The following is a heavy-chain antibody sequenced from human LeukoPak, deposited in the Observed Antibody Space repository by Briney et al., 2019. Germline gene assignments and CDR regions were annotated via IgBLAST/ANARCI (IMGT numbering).Heavy chain of an antibody. V-gene: IGHV1-2*02. CDR2: INPNTGDT. CDR3: AVWKGYHDFWSGPFDY. Sequence: GASVKVSCKPSGYTFTGHYIHWVRQAPGQGLEWMGWINPNTGDTNYAQKFQGRVTMTSDTSVRTGYMELSSLRSDDTAVYYCAVWKGYHDFWSGPFDYWGQGTRVSVSS. D-gene: IGHD3-3*01. CDR1: GYTFTGHY. J-gene: IGHJ4*02.